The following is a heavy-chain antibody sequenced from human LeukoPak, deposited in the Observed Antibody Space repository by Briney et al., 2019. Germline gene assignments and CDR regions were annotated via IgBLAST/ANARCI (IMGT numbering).Heavy chain of an antibody. J-gene: IGHJ4*02. V-gene: IGHV1-69*13. CDR3: ARASKLGIDRCDY. Sequence: ASVKVSCKASGGTFSSYAISWVRQAPGQGLKWMGGIIPIFGTANYAQKFQGRVTITADESTSTAYMGLSSLRSEDKAVYYCARASKLGIDRCDYWGQGTLVTVSS. CDR2: IIPIFGTA. CDR1: GGTFSSYA. D-gene: IGHD7-27*01.